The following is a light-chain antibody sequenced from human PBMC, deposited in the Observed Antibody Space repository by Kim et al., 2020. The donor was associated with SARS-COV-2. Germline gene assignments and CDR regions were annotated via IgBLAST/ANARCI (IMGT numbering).Light chain of an antibody. Sequence: SSELTQDPAVSVALGQKVRITCQGDSLRSYYATWYQQKPRQAPVLVIYGRNNRPSGIPDRFSGSASGNTASLTISGAQAEDEADFYCQSRDSGGNVVFGGGTQLTVL. CDR2: GRN. V-gene: IGLV3-19*01. CDR1: SLRSYY. J-gene: IGLJ2*01. CDR3: QSRDSGGNVV.